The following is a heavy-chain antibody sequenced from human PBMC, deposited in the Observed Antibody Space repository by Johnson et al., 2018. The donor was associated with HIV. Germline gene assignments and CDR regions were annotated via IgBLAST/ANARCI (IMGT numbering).Heavy chain of an antibody. Sequence: VQLVESGGGLVQPGGSLRLSCAASGFTFSSNAMSWVRQAPGKGLEWVSGISGSGGSTYYADSVKGRFTISRDDSKNTVYLQMNSLKTEDTAIYYCTTVAAFGAFDIWGQGTMVTVSS. CDR1: GFTFSSNA. CDR2: ISGSGGST. CDR3: TTVAAFGAFDI. J-gene: IGHJ3*02. V-gene: IGHV3-23*04. D-gene: IGHD1-14*01.